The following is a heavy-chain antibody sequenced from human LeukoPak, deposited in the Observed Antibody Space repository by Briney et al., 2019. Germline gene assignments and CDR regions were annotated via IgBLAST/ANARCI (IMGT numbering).Heavy chain of an antibody. Sequence: PAGSLSLSCAASGFTFDSYSMHWIRQAPGKGLEWVSGINWSGGNIGYADSVKGRFTISRDNAKNSLYLQMNSLRVDDMAFYYCTRDRSGSYIGGSFHIWGQGTMVTVSS. CDR3: TRDRSGSYIGGSFHI. CDR2: INWSGGNI. J-gene: IGHJ3*02. CDR1: GFTFDSYS. V-gene: IGHV3-9*03. D-gene: IGHD1-26*01.